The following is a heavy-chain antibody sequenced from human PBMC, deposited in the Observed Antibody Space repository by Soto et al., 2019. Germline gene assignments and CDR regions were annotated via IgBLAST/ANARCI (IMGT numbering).Heavy chain of an antibody. D-gene: IGHD6-13*01. V-gene: IGHV3-30-3*01. CDR2: ISYDGSNK. J-gene: IGHJ4*02. CDR1: GFTFSSYA. Sequence: QVQLVESGGGVVQPGRSLRLSCAASGFTFSSYAMHWVRQAPGKGLEWVAVISYDGSNKYYADSVKGRFTISRDNSKNTLYLQMNSLRAEDTAVYYCARALRGVAAATYDYWGQGTLVTVS. CDR3: ARALRGVAAATYDY.